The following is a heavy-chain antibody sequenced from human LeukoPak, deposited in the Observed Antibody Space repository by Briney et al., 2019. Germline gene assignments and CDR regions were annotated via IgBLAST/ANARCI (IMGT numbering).Heavy chain of an antibody. CDR2: INHGGST. Sequence: SETLSLTCAVYGGSFSGYYWSWIRQPPGKGLEWIGEINHGGSTNYNPSLKSRVTISVDTSKNQFSLKLSSVTAADTAVYYCAGTYYDILTGYRNSLNWFDPWGQGTLVTVSS. J-gene: IGHJ5*02. CDR3: AGTYYDILTGYRNSLNWFDP. CDR1: GGSFSGYY. D-gene: IGHD3-9*01. V-gene: IGHV4-34*01.